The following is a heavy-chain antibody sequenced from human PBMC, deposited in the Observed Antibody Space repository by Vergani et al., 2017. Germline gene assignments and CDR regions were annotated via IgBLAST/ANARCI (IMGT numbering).Heavy chain of an antibody. CDR3: AKGGVSYDIFGGDKYYYYGLDV. J-gene: IGHJ6*02. CDR1: GGTFSSYA. CDR2: INPSGGST. D-gene: IGHD3-9*01. Sequence: QVQLVQSGAEVKKPGSSVKVSCKAPGGTFSSYAISWVRQAPGQGLEWMGIINPSGGSTSYAQKFQGRVTMTTDTSTSTAYMELRSLTSDDTAVYYCAKGGVSYDIFGGDKYYYYGLDVWGQGTTVTVSS. V-gene: IGHV1-46*01.